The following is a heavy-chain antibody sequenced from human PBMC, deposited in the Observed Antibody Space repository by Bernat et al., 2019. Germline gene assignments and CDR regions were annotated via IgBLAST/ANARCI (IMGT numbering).Heavy chain of an antibody. Sequence: QVQLVQSGAEVKKPGASVKVSCKVSGYTLTELSMHWVRQAPGKGLEWMGGFDPEDGETIYEQKFQGGVTMTEDTSTDTAYMELSSLRSEDTAVYYCATVGYCSSTSCLHLYYYYGMDVWGQGTTVTVSS. J-gene: IGHJ6*02. CDR3: ATVGYCSSTSCLHLYYYYGMDV. V-gene: IGHV1-24*01. CDR1: GYTLTELS. D-gene: IGHD2-2*01. CDR2: FDPEDGET.